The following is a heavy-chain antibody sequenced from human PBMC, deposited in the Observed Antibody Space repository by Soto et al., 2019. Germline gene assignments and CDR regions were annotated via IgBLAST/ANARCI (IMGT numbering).Heavy chain of an antibody. CDR3: AREGVDTAMDGTYYFDD. Sequence: SETLSLTCTVSGGSISSGDYYWSCIRQPPGKGLEWIGYIYYSGSTYYNPSLKSRVTISVDTSKNQFSLKLSSVTAADTAVYYCAREGVDTAMDGTYYFDDWGQGTLVTVSS. CDR1: GGSISSGDYY. D-gene: IGHD5-18*01. CDR2: IYYSGST. V-gene: IGHV4-30-4*01. J-gene: IGHJ4*02.